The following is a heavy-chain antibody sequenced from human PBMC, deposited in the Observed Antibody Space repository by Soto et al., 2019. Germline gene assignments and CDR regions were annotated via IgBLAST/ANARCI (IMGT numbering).Heavy chain of an antibody. CDR1: GFTFNRYA. V-gene: IGHV3-23*01. CDR3: AKDATESSSWSEYFDF. Sequence: EVQLLESGGGLVQPGGSLRLSCAASGFTFNRYAVSWVRQAPGKGLEWVSGISGDASTTYYADSVKGWFTISRDNSKNANTLYLQMNSLRAEDTALYYCAKDATESSSWSEYFDFWGQGTLVTVSS. D-gene: IGHD6-13*01. J-gene: IGHJ4*02. CDR2: ISGDASTT.